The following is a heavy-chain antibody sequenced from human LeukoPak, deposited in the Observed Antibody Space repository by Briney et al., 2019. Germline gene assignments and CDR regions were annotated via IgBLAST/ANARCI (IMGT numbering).Heavy chain of an antibody. D-gene: IGHD3-22*01. CDR2: IYYSGST. CDR1: GGSISSSSYY. CDR3: ARAYGGYYNYYYYYMDV. Sequence: PSETLSLTCTVSGGSISSSSYYWGWIRQPPGKGLEWIGSIYYSGSTYYNPSLKSRVTISVDTSKNQFSLKLSSVTAADTAVYYCARAYGGYYNYYYYYMDVWGKGTTVTVSS. V-gene: IGHV4-39*07. J-gene: IGHJ6*03.